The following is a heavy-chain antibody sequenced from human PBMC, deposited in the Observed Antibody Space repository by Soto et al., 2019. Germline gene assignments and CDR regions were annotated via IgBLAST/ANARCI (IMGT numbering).Heavy chain of an antibody. J-gene: IGHJ6*02. CDR3: ARGGYSYGYSTPWFAYGMDG. D-gene: IGHD5-18*01. CDR2: INPNSGGT. V-gene: IGHV1-2*04. CDR1: GYTFTGYY. Sequence: GASVNVSCKASGYTFTGYYMHWVRQAPGQGLEWMGWINPNSGGTNYAQKLQGWVTMTRDTSISTAYMELSRLRSDDTAVYYCARGGYSYGYSTPWFAYGMDGWGQGTTVTVSS.